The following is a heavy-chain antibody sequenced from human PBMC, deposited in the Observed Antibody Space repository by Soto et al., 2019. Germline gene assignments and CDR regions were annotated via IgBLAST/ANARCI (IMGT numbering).Heavy chain of an antibody. V-gene: IGHV3-21*06. J-gene: IGHJ4*02. CDR2: ISSTTNYI. CDR3: ARESEDLTSNFDY. Sequence: LRLSGAAAVFTFTRYSMNWVRQAPGKGLEWVSSISSTTNYIYYGDSMKGRFTISRDNAKNSLYLEMNSLRAEDTAVYYCARESEDLTSNFDYWGQGTLVTVSS. CDR1: VFTFTRYS.